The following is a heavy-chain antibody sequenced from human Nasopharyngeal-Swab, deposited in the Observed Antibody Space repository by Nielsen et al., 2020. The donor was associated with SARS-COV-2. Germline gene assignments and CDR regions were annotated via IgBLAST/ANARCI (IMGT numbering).Heavy chain of an antibody. CDR1: GFTFSSYA. Sequence: GESLKISCAASGFTFSSYAMSWVRQAPGKGLEWVSAISGSGGSTYYADSVKGRFTISRDNSKNTLYLQMNSLRAEDTAVYYCAIGWQWLVRDAFDIWGQGTMVTVSS. CDR2: ISGSGGST. CDR3: AIGWQWLVRDAFDI. D-gene: IGHD6-19*01. J-gene: IGHJ3*02. V-gene: IGHV3-23*01.